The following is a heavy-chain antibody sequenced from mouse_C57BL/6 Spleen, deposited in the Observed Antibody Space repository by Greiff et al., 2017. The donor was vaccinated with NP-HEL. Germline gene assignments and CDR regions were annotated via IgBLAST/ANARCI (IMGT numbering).Heavy chain of an antibody. Sequence: VQLQQSGAELARPGASVKMSCKASGYTFTSYTMHWVKQRPGQGLEWIGYINPSSGCTKYNKTFKDKATLTADKSSSTAYMPLSSLTSEDSAVYYCAINAMDYWGQGTSVTVSS. CDR2: INPSSGCT. CDR3: AINAMDY. CDR1: GYTFTSYT. J-gene: IGHJ4*01. V-gene: IGHV1-4*01.